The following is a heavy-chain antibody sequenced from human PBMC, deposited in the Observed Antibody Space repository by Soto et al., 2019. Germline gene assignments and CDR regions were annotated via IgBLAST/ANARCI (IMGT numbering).Heavy chain of an antibody. CDR1: GYTFTSYG. D-gene: IGHD4-17*01. Sequence: QVQLVQSGAEVKKPGASVKVSCKASGYTFTSYGISWVRQAPGQGLEWMGWIIPIFGTANYAQKFQGRVTITADESTSTAYMELSSLRSEDTAVYYCARSTDYGGNSGFDYWGQGTLVTVSS. CDR2: IIPIFGTA. J-gene: IGHJ4*02. CDR3: ARSTDYGGNSGFDY. V-gene: IGHV1-69*13.